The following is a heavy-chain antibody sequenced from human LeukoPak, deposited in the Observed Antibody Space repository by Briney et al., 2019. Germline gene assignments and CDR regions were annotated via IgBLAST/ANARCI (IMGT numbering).Heavy chain of an antibody. J-gene: IGHJ2*01. V-gene: IGHV1-18*01. D-gene: IGHD6-19*01. CDR3: ARDMSVAVAGRRTFDWYFDL. Sequence: GASVKVPCKASGYTFTSYGISWVRQAPGQGLEWMGWISAYNGNTNYAQKLQGRVTMTTDTSTSTAYMELRSLRSDDTAVYYCARDMSVAVAGRRTFDWYFDLWGRGTLVTVSS. CDR1: GYTFTSYG. CDR2: ISAYNGNT.